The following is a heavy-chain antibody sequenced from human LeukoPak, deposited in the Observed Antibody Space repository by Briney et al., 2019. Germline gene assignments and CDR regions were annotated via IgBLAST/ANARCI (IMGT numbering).Heavy chain of an antibody. CDR3: AKDGLQAYYYGSGSILNFDY. CDR1: GFTFSSYG. J-gene: IGHJ4*02. Sequence: GGSLRLSCAASGFTFSSYGMSWVGQAPGKRLEWVSAISGSGGSTYYADSVKGRFTISRDNPKNTLYLQMNSLRAEDTAVYYCAKDGLQAYYYGSGSILNFDYWGQGTLVTVSS. D-gene: IGHD3-10*01. V-gene: IGHV3-23*01. CDR2: ISGSGGST.